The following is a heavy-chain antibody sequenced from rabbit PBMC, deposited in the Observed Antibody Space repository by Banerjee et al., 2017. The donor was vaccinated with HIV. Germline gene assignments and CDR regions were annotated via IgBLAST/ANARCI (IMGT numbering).Heavy chain of an antibody. J-gene: IGHJ4*01. D-gene: IGHD1-1*01. Sequence: QSLEESGGDLVKPGASLTLTCTASGFSFSSSYYMCWVRQAPGKGLEWIACIYAGSSGSTYYASWAKGRFTISKTSSTTVTLQMTSLTAADTATYFCAASSGYYNLWGPGTLVTVS. CDR3: AASSGYYNL. CDR1: GFSFSSSYY. V-gene: IGHV1S40*01. CDR2: IYAGSSGST.